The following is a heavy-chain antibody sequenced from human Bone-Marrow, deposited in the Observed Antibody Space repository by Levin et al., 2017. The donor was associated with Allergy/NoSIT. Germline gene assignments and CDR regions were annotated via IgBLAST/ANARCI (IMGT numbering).Heavy chain of an antibody. V-gene: IGHV3-15*01. D-gene: IGHD3-16*01. Sequence: GGSLRLSCEASGFTFDNAWMSWVRQAPGKGLEWIGRIRSKTDGGTTDYAAPVKGGFTISRDDSKNTLYLQMNSLKTEDTAVYYCATDRALGAFDIWGQGTVVTVSS. J-gene: IGHJ3*02. CDR3: ATDRALGAFDI. CDR2: IRSKTDGGTT. CDR1: GFTFDNAW.